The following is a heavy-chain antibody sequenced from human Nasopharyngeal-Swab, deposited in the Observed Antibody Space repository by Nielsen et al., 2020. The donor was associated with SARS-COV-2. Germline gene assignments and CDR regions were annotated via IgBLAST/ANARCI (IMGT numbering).Heavy chain of an antibody. D-gene: IGHD6-13*01. CDR1: GFTFSSYG. J-gene: IGHJ4*02. V-gene: IGHV3-30*03. CDR3: ARSTSSSWYRPLDY. CDR2: ISYDGSNK. Sequence: GESLKISCAASGFTFSSYGMHWVRQAPGKGLEWVAVISYDGSNKYYADSVKGRFTISRDNSKNTLYLQMNSLRAEDTAVYYCARSTSSSWYRPLDYWGQGTLV.